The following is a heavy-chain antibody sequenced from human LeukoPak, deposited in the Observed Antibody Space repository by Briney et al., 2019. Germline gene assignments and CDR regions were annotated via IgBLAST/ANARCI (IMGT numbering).Heavy chain of an antibody. Sequence: PSETLSLTCTVSGGSISSYYWSWIRQPPGKGLEWIGYIYYSGSTNYNPSLKSRVTISVDTSKNQFSLKLSSVTAADTAVYYCARDRSRGYSLDAFDIWGQGTMVTVSS. CDR3: ARDRSRGYSLDAFDI. CDR1: GGSISSYY. CDR2: IYYSGST. V-gene: IGHV4-59*01. J-gene: IGHJ3*02. D-gene: IGHD5-18*01.